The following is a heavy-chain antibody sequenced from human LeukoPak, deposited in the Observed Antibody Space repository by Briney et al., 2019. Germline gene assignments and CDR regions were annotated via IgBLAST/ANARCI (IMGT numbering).Heavy chain of an antibody. D-gene: IGHD6-19*01. CDR3: ARDRLAGAFDI. CDR1: GFTFSSYS. Sequence: GGSLRLSCAASGFTFSSYSMNWVRQAPEKGLEWVSSISSSSSYIYYADSVKGRFTISRDNAKNSLYLQMNSLRAEDTAVYYCARDRLAGAFDIWGQGTMVTVSS. J-gene: IGHJ3*02. V-gene: IGHV3-21*01. CDR2: ISSSSSYI.